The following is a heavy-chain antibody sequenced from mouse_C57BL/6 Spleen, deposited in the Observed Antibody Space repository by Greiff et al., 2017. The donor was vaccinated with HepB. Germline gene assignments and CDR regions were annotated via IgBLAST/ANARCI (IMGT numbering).Heavy chain of an antibody. CDR2: ISYDGSN. V-gene: IGHV3-6*01. CDR3: AREWYYLDY. D-gene: IGHD1-1*02. J-gene: IGHJ2*01. CDR1: GYSITSGYY. Sequence: DVQLQESGPGLVKPSQSLSLTCSVTGYSITSGYYWHWIRQFPGTKLAWLGYISYDGSNNYNPSLQNRISITRDTSKNQFFLKLNSVTTEDTATYYCAREWYYLDYWGQGTTLTVSS.